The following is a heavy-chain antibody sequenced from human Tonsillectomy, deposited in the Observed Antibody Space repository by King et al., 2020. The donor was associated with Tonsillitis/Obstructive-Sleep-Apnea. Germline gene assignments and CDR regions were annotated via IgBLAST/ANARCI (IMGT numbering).Heavy chain of an antibody. Sequence: VQLQESGPGLVKPSETLSLTCTVSGGSISSYYWSWIRQPPGKGLEWIGYSYYSGSTNYNPSLKSRLTISIDTSKNQFSLKLSSVTAADTAVYYCAGDSVLEAGGGCFEYWGQGTMVTGSS. J-gene: IGHJ3*01. CDR2: SYYSGST. CDR3: AGDSVLEAGGGCFEY. CDR1: GGSISSYY. V-gene: IGHV4-59*01. D-gene: IGHD2-15*01.